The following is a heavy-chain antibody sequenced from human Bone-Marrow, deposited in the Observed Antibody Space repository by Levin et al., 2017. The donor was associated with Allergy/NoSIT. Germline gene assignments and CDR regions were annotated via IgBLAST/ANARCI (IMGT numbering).Heavy chain of an antibody. CDR3: ARVPALRFLDWFLDY. CDR1: GDSIISATYY. V-gene: IGHV4-39*02. CDR2: VYFSGST. J-gene: IGHJ4*02. D-gene: IGHD3-9*01. Sequence: SETLSLTCTVSGDSIISATYYWGWVRQPPGKGLEWIGSVYFSGSTYLSPFLISRVTMSVDTSRSHFSLNLSSVTAADTAVYYCARVPALRFLDWFLDYWGRGVLVTVSS.